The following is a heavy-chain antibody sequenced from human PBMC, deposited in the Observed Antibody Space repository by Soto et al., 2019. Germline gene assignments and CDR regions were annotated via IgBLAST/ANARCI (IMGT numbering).Heavy chain of an antibody. V-gene: IGHV3-74*01. J-gene: IGHJ5*01. CDR2: ISPDGSNT. CDR1: GFTFSTYW. CDR3: VGRGSSVQIDS. Sequence: EVQLVESGGGLVQPGGSLRLSCAASGFTFSTYWMHWVRQAPGEGLVWVSRISPDGSNTKYADSVKGRFTISRDNAQNPLYLPMNSLRAADAADYYCVGRGSSVQIDSWGQGTLVTVSS. D-gene: IGHD3-22*01.